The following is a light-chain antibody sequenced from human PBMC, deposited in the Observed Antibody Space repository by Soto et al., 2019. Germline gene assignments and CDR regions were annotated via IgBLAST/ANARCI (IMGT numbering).Light chain of an antibody. J-gene: IGKJ1*01. CDR3: QQYGTSLTWT. V-gene: IGKV3-20*01. Sequence: EIVLTQSPGTLSLSRGERATLSCRASQTVSSSYLAWYQQKPGQAPRLLIYGASIRATGIPDRFSGSGSGTDFTLTISRLEPEDFAVYYCQQYGTSLTWTFGQGTKVDIK. CDR1: QTVSSSY. CDR2: GAS.